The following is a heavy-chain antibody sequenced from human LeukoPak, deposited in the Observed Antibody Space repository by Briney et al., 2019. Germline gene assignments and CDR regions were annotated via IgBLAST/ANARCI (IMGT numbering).Heavy chain of an antibody. CDR3: ARHPGIAAAGKGYWFDP. CDR2: IYHSGST. V-gene: IGHV4-38-2*02. J-gene: IGHJ5*02. Sequence: SESLSLTCTVSGYSISSGYYWGWIRQPPGKGLEWTGIIYHSGSTYYNPSLKSRVTISVDTSKNQFSLKMSCVTAADTAVYYCARHPGIAAAGKGYWFDPWGQRTLVTVSS. CDR1: GYSISSGYY. D-gene: IGHD6-13*01.